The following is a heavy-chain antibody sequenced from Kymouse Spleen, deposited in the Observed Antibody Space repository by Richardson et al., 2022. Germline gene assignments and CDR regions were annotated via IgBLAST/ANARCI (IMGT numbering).Heavy chain of an antibody. Sequence: QVQLQESGPGLVKPSETLSLTCTVSGGSVSSGSYYWSWIRQPPGKGLEWIGYIYYSGSTNYNPSLKSRVTISVDTSKNQFSLKLSSVTAADTAVYYCASIAARPDYYGSGSYYNPFDYWGQGTLVTVSS. CDR2: IYYSGST. CDR1: GGSVSSGSYY. J-gene: IGHJ4*02. V-gene: IGHV4-61*01. CDR3: ASIAARPDYYGSGSYYNPFDY. D-gene: IGHD3-10*01.